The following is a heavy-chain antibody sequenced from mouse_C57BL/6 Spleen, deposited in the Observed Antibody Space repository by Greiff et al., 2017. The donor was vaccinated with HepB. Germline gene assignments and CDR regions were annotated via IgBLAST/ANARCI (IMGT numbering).Heavy chain of an antibody. CDR3: ARRGYGKDYAMDY. CDR2: INPYNGGT. J-gene: IGHJ4*01. CDR1: GYTFTDYY. D-gene: IGHD2-1*01. Sequence: EVQLQQSGPVLVKPGASVKMSCKASGYTFTDYYMNWVKQSHGKSLEWIGVINPYNGGTSYNQKFKGKATLTVDKSSSTAYMELNSLTSEDSAVYYCARRGYGKDYAMDYWGQGTSVTVSS. V-gene: IGHV1-19*01.